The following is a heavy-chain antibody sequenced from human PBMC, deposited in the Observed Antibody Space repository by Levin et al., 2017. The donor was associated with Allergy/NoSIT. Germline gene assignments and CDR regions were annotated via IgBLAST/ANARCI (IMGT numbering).Heavy chain of an antibody. J-gene: IGHJ4*02. V-gene: IGHV3-11*03. CDR3: ASTPSLYSSSWGGY. D-gene: IGHD6-13*01. CDR1: GFTFSDYY. Sequence: GESLKISCAASGFTFSDYYMSWIRQAPGKGLEWVSYISSSSSYTNYADSVKGRFTISRDNAKNSLYLQMNSLRAEDTAVYYCASTPSLYSSSWGGYWGQGTLVTVSS. CDR2: ISSSSSYT.